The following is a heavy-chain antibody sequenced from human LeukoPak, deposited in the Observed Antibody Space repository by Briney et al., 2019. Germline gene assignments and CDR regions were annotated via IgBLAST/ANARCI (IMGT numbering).Heavy chain of an antibody. CDR3: AKDSVAVADSYAFDI. J-gene: IGHJ3*02. CDR2: IPYDGSNK. CDR1: GFTFSSYG. D-gene: IGHD6-19*01. Sequence: AGSLRLSCAASGFTFSSYGMHWVRQAPGKGLEWVAVIPYDGSNKYYADSVKGRFTISRDNFKNTPYLQMNSLRAEDTAVYYCAKDSVAVADSYAFDIWGQGTMVTVSS. V-gene: IGHV3-30*18.